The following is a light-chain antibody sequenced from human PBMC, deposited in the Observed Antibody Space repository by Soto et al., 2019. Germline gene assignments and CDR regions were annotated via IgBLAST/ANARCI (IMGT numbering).Light chain of an antibody. V-gene: IGKV3-15*01. CDR2: GAS. CDR1: HTVGNN. Sequence: EIVLTQSPATLSISPGERASLSCRASHTVGNNLAWYQQRPGQAPRLLIYGASIRATAVPARFSGGAYGTEFTLAISSLQSEDFAVYYCQQCNDWPWTFGQGTKVDIK. J-gene: IGKJ1*01. CDR3: QQCNDWPWT.